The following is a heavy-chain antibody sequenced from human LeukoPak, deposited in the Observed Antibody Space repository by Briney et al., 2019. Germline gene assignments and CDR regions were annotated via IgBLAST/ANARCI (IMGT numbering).Heavy chain of an antibody. Sequence: ASVKVSCKAFGYTFTSYYLHWVRQAPGQGFEWMGIINPSGGSTSYAQKFQGRVTMTRDMSTSTLYVELSGLRSEDTAVYYCARDPQATVYRSGHIDYWGQGTLVTVSS. D-gene: IGHD3-22*01. CDR1: GYTFTSYY. J-gene: IGHJ4*02. V-gene: IGHV1-46*01. CDR2: INPSGGST. CDR3: ARDPQATVYRSGHIDY.